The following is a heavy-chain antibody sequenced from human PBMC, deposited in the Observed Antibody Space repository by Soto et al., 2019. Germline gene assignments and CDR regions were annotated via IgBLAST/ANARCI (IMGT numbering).Heavy chain of an antibody. J-gene: IGHJ4*02. Sequence: EVQLVESGGGVVQPGGSLRLSCAASGFTFSSYWMSWVRQAPGKGLEWVANIKQDGSEKYYVDSVKGRFTISRDNAKNSLYLQMNSLRAEDTAVYYCASFGITMVRGYFDYWGQGTLVTVSS. CDR2: IKQDGSEK. V-gene: IGHV3-7*01. CDR1: GFTFSSYW. CDR3: ASFGITMVRGYFDY. D-gene: IGHD3-10*01.